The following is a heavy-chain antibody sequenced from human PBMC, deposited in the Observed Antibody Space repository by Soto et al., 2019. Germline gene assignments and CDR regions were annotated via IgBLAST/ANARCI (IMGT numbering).Heavy chain of an antibody. CDR3: ARDCDDILTGYLFDY. CDR1: GYTFTSYG. Sequence: GASVKVSCKASGYTFTSYGMHWVRQAPGQRLEWMGWINAGNGNTKYSQKFQGRVTITRDTSASTAYMELSSLRSEDTAVYYCARDCDDILTGYLFDYWGQGTLVTVSS. J-gene: IGHJ4*02. CDR2: INAGNGNT. V-gene: IGHV1-3*01. D-gene: IGHD3-9*01.